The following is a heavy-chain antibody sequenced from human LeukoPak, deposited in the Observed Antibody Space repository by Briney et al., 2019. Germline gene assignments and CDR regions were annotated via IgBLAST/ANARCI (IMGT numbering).Heavy chain of an antibody. CDR3: ARPRLEYCSGGSCFDAFDI. J-gene: IGHJ3*02. CDR2: TSGSGGTT. D-gene: IGHD2-15*01. CDR1: GFTFTTYS. Sequence: PGGSLRLSCEASGFTFTTYSMNWVRQAPGKGREWVSATSGSGGTTYYADSVKGRVTISRDNSKNTLCLHMNTPTAPDTALYSCARPRLEYCSGGSCFDAFDIWGQGTMVTVSS. V-gene: IGHV3-23*01.